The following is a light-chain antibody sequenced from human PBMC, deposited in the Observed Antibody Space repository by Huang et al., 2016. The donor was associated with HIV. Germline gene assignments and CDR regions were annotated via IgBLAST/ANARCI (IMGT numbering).Light chain of an antibody. CDR3: QQSYSAPFT. CDR2: GIS. CDR1: QTISNY. V-gene: IGKV1-39*01. J-gene: IGKJ4*01. Sequence: DIQMTQSPSSLSASLGDRVTITCRASQTISNYLCWYQQKAGKGPRLMIYGISRLPSGVPTRFSGSGSGADFTLTISNLQPEDFATYYCQQSYSAPFTFGGGTKVDI.